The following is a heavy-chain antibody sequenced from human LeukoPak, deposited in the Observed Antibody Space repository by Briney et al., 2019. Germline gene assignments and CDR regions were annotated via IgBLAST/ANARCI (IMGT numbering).Heavy chain of an antibody. CDR1: GFTFSSYS. V-gene: IGHV3-66*01. CDR2: IYRGGSS. J-gene: IGHJ4*02. Sequence: HPGGSLRLSCAASGFTFSSYSMNWVRQAPGMGLEWVSTIYRGGSSFYADSVKGRFTISRDNSKNTLYLQMDSLRAEDTAVYYCASDLSTWFDWGQGTQVTVAS. D-gene: IGHD6-13*01. CDR3: ASDLSTWFD.